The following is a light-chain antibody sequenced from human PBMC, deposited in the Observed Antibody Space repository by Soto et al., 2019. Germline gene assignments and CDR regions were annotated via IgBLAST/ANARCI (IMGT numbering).Light chain of an antibody. Sequence: EIVLTQSPATLSSFPGYRVTLSCRASQSISSSYLAWYQQKPGQAPRLLIYGASNRATAIPDRFSGSGSGTDFTLTISRLEPEDFAVYYCQQSDDSPGTFGQGTKVDIK. CDR2: GAS. CDR3: QQSDDSPGT. V-gene: IGKV3-20*01. J-gene: IGKJ1*01. CDR1: QSISSSY.